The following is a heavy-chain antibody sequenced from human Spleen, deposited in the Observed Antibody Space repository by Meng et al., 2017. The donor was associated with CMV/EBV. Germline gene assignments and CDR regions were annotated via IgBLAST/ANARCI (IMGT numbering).Heavy chain of an antibody. CDR3: ARGQRDYYDSSGTPWDV. J-gene: IGHJ6*02. Sequence: SETLSLTCAVSGGSISGYYWNWIRQPPGKGLEWIGYIYYSGNTNYNPSLKSRVTISVDTSKNQFSLKLSSVTAADTAVYYCARGQRDYYDSSGTPWDVWGQGTTVTVSS. CDR2: IYYSGNT. CDR1: GGSISGYY. V-gene: IGHV4-59*01. D-gene: IGHD3-22*01.